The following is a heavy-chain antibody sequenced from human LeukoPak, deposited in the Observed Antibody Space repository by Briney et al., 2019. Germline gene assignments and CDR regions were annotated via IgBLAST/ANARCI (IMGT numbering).Heavy chain of an antibody. D-gene: IGHD2-15*01. J-gene: IGHJ4*02. CDR1: GFTFSSYG. CDR2: IWYDGSNK. V-gene: IGHV3-33*01. CDR3: ARGTQVRAAAFRN. Sequence: HPGGSLRLSCAASGFTFSSYGMHWVRQAPGKGLEWVAVIWYDGSNKYYADSVKGRFTISRDNSKNTLYLQMNSLRAEDTAVYYCARGTQVRAAAFRNLGQGTLVTVSS.